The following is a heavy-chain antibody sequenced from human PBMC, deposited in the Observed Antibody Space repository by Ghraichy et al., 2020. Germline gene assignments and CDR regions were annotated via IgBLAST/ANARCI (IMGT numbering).Heavy chain of an antibody. D-gene: IGHD2-2*01. J-gene: IGHJ5*02. CDR3: AKGMYQLLSFDP. CDR1: GFTFSSYA. Sequence: GESLNISCAASGFTFSSYAMSWVRQAPGKGLEWVSAISGSGGSTYYADSVKGRFTISRDNSKNTLYLQMNSLRAEDTAVYYCAKGMYQLLSFDPWGQGTLVTVSS. V-gene: IGHV3-23*01. CDR2: ISGSGGST.